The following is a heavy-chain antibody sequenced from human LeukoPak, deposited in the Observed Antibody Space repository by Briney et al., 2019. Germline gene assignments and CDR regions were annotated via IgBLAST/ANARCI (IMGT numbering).Heavy chain of an antibody. Sequence: GESLKISCKGSGYSFTSYWIGWVRQIPGKGLEWMGIIYPGDSDTRYSPSFQGQVTISADKSISTAYLQWSSLKASDTAMYYCARSLYCGGDCYSYYFDYWGQGTLVTVSS. CDR2: IYPGDSDT. V-gene: IGHV5-51*01. D-gene: IGHD2-21*02. J-gene: IGHJ4*02. CDR1: GYSFTSYW. CDR3: ARSLYCGGDCYSYYFDY.